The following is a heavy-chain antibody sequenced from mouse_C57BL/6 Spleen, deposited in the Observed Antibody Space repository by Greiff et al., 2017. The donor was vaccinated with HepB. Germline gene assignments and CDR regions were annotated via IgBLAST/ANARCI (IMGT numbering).Heavy chain of an antibody. J-gene: IGHJ1*03. Sequence: EVKLMESGEGLVKPGGSLKLSCAASGFTFSSYAMSWVRQTPEKRLEWVAYISSGGDYTYYADTVKGRFTISRDNARNTLYLQMSSLKSEDTAMYYCTREGRYYYGSSTYWYFDVWGTGTTVTVSS. V-gene: IGHV5-9-1*02. CDR3: TREGRYYYGSSTYWYFDV. CDR2: ISSGGDYT. CDR1: GFTFSSYA. D-gene: IGHD1-1*01.